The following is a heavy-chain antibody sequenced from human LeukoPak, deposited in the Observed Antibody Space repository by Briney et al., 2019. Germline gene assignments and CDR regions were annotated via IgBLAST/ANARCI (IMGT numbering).Heavy chain of an antibody. V-gene: IGHV1-18*01. CDR3: ARSTAILYYYYMDV. CDR2: ISAYNGNT. CDR1: GYTFTSYG. J-gene: IGHJ6*03. D-gene: IGHD2-21*02. Sequence: ASVKVSCKASGYTFTSYGISWVRQAPGQGLEWMGWISAYNGNTNYAQKLQGRVTMTTDTSTSTDYMELRSLRSDDTAVYYCARSTAILYYYYMDVWGKGTTVTVSS.